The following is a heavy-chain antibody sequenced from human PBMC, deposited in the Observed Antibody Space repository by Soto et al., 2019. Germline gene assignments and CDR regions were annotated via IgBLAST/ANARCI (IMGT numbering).Heavy chain of an antibody. CDR1: GGSFSGNY. CDR3: ARGHLPGGNTSYYDY. V-gene: IGHV4-34*01. J-gene: IGHJ4*02. D-gene: IGHD2-15*01. CDR2: ISHSGTT. Sequence: QVRLQQWGAGLLKPSETLSLTCTVYGGSFSGNYWSWIRQPPGVELEWIGEISHSGTTNYNPSLISRVTISVDTSKNQFSLKLSSVTAADTAIYYCARGHLPGGNTSYYDYWGQGTLVTVSS.